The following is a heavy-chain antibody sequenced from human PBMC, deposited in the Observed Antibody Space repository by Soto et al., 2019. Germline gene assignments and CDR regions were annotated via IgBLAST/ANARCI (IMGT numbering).Heavy chain of an antibody. Sequence: EVLLLESGGRLLQPGGSLRLSCAASGFTFRNYAMSWVRQAPDKGLEWVSSVSASGDDTFYADSVKGRFTISRDNSKKTLDLHLNTLKAEDTAVYFCAKASNERARLDYFDSWGPGTLVTVSS. J-gene: IGHJ4*02. CDR2: VSASGDDT. CDR3: AKASNERARLDYFDS. CDR1: GFTFRNYA. D-gene: IGHD4-4*01. V-gene: IGHV3-23*01.